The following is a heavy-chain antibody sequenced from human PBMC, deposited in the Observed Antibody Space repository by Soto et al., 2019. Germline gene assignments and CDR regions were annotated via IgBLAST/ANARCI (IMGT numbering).Heavy chain of an antibody. J-gene: IGHJ4*02. CDR2: ISSSGAT. V-gene: IGHV3-23*01. CDR3: ARGARDVDS. Sequence: EVQLLESGGVLVQPGGSLRLSCAASGFTFSSQTMSWVRQAPGKGLEWVSVISSSGATSYTDSVEGRFTISKDRSKNTLYLQLNSLRVEDTAVYYCARGARDVDSWGQGTLVTVSS. D-gene: IGHD5-12*01. CDR1: GFTFSSQT.